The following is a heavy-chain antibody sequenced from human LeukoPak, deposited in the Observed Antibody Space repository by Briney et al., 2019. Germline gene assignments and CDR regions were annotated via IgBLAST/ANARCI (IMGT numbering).Heavy chain of an antibody. V-gene: IGHV3-23*01. J-gene: IGHJ4*02. CDR1: GITLSNYG. CDR3: AKRGVVIRVILVGFHREAYYFDS. Sequence: GGSLRLSCAVSGITLSNYGMASVPQAPGKGLGWVAGISGSGGRTNNANSGKGRFTISRESRKNTLSLQITSLRAEDTAVYFCAKRGVVIRVILVGFHREAYYFDSWGQGALVTVSS. D-gene: IGHD2-21*01. CDR2: ISGSGGRT.